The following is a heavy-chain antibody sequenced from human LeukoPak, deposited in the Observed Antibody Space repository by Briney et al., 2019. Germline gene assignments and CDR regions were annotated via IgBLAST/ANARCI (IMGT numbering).Heavy chain of an antibody. J-gene: IGHJ4*02. Sequence: GGSLRLSCAASGFTLSSYWMHWVRQPPGKGLVWVSRINSDGSSTSYADSVKGRFNVSRDNAKNTLYLQMSSLRAEDTAVYFCARGSYYSFSDCWGQGTLVTVSS. CDR1: GFTLSSYW. D-gene: IGHD1-26*01. V-gene: IGHV3-74*01. CDR2: INSDGSST. CDR3: ARGSYYSFSDC.